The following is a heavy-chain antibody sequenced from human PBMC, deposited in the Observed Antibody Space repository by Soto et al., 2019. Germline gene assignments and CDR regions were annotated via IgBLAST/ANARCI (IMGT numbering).Heavy chain of an antibody. J-gene: IGHJ4*02. Sequence: SETLSLTCTVSCGSISSFYWSWIRQPPGKGLEWIGYIYYSGSTNYNPSLKSRVTISVDTSKNQFSLKLSSVTAADTAVYYCARLIAAARTVFDYWGQGTLVTVSS. V-gene: IGHV4-59*01. CDR1: CGSISSFY. CDR2: IYYSGST. D-gene: IGHD6-13*01. CDR3: ARLIAAARTVFDY.